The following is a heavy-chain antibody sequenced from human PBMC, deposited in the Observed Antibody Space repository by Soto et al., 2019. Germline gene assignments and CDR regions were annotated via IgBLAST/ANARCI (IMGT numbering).Heavy chain of an antibody. V-gene: IGHV4-59*01. CDR3: ARELNDGSGSSFYYYGMYV. CDR1: GGSISRYY. Sequence: SETLSLTCTVSGGSISRYYWSWIRQRPGKGMEWIGYIYYSGSTNYNPSLKSRVTISVDTSKNQFSLKLTSVTAADTAVYYCARELNDGSGSSFYYYGMYVWGQGTTVTVCS. J-gene: IGHJ6*02. D-gene: IGHD3-10*01. CDR2: IYYSGST.